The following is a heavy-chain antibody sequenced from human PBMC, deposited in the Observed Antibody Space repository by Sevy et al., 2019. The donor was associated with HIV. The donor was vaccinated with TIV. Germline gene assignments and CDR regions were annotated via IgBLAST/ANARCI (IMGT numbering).Heavy chain of an antibody. CDR3: AKEWTLLSDWYGEFDY. D-gene: IGHD6-19*01. Sequence: GGSLRLSCAASGFTFTNYGMHWVRQAPGKGLEWVSGISNGGANTYYADSVRGRFTVSRANSKNTVYLQLNSLRAEDTAIYYCAKEWTLLSDWYGEFDYWGQGTLVTVSS. CDR2: ISNGGANT. CDR1: GFTFTNYG. V-gene: IGHV3-23*01. J-gene: IGHJ4*02.